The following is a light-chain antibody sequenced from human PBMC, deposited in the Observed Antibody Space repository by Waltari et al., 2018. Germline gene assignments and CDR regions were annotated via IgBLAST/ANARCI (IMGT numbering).Light chain of an antibody. CDR1: QGHSNW. V-gene: IGKV1-5*03. J-gene: IGKJ1*01. Sequence: DIQMTQSPSTLSASVGDRVTITCRASQGHSNWLAWYQQKPGKAPKVLIYKASTLESGVPTRFSGSCSGTEFTLTISILQPDDFATYYCQQYRNLWTFGQGTKVEIK. CDR3: QQYRNLWT. CDR2: KAS.